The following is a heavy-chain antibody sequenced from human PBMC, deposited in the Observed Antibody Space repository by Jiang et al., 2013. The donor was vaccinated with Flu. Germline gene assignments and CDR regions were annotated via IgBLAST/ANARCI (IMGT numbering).Heavy chain of an antibody. CDR2: IDYSGST. J-gene: IGHJ4*02. D-gene: IGHD2-2*02. V-gene: IGHV4-59*01. Sequence: GPGLVKPSETLSLTCTVSGGSISSYYWSWIRQPPGKGLEWIGYIDYSGSTNYNPSLKSRVTISVDTSKNQFSLNLSSVTAADTAVYYCARAPGDRYCSTTGCYSAIYYFDYWGQGTLVTVSS. CDR3: ARAPGDRYCSTTGCYSAIYYFDY. CDR1: GGSISSYY.